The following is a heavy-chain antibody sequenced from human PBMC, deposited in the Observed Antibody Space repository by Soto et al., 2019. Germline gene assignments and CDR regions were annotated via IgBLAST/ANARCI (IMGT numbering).Heavy chain of an antibody. CDR2: ISGSGGST. Sequence: GSLRLSCAASGFTFSSYAMSWVRQAPGKGLEWVSAISGSGGSTYYADSVKGRFTISRDNSKNTLYLQMNSLRAEDTAVYYCAKDDGMTTVVTLYYWGQGTLVTVSS. D-gene: IGHD4-17*01. J-gene: IGHJ4*02. CDR3: AKDDGMTTVVTLYY. CDR1: GFTFSSYA. V-gene: IGHV3-23*01.